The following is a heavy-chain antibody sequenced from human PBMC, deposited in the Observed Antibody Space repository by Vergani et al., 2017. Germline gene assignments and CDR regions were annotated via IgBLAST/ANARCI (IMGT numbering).Heavy chain of an antibody. CDR3: AKGIGSSWPPGY. D-gene: IGHD2-2*01. Sequence: EVQPVESGGGLVKPGGSLRLSCTTSGFTFSRFVLSWVRQAPGKGLEWVSVISSGGDAAYYADSVKGRFTISRDNSKNTLYLQMNSLRADDTAVYFCAKGIGSSWPPGYWGQGTLVTVSS. V-gene: IGHV3-23*04. J-gene: IGHJ4*02. CDR1: GFTFSRFV. CDR2: ISSGGDAA.